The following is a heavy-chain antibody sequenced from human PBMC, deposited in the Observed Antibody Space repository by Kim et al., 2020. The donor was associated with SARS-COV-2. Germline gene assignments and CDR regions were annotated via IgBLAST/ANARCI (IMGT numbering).Heavy chain of an antibody. CDR2: IYYSGST. CDR1: GGSISSYY. J-gene: IGHJ5*02. D-gene: IGHD2-2*01. V-gene: IGHV4-59*08. CDR3: ARLNCSSTSCYSRWFDP. Sequence: SETLSLTCTVSGGSISSYYWSWIRQPPGKGLEWIGYIYYSGSTNYNPSLKSRVTISVDTSKNQFSLKLSSVTAADTAVYYCARLNCSSTSCYSRWFDPWGQGTLVTVSS.